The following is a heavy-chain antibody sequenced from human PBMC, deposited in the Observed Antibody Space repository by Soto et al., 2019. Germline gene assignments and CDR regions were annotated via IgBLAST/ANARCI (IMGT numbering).Heavy chain of an antibody. Sequence: SETLSLTCTVSGGSISSSSYYWGWIRQPPGKGLEWIGSIYYSGSTYYNPSLKSRVTISVDTSKNQFSLKLSSVTAADTAVYYCARQEWCTNGVCYTRGVDYYYYGMDVWGQGTTVTVSS. V-gene: IGHV4-39*01. J-gene: IGHJ6*02. CDR2: IYYSGST. CDR3: ARQEWCTNGVCYTRGVDYYYYGMDV. CDR1: GGSISSSSYY. D-gene: IGHD2-8*01.